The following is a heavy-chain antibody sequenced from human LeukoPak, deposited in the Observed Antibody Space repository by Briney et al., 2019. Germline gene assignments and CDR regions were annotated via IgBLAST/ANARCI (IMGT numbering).Heavy chain of an antibody. CDR2: IYPGDSDT. Sequence: PGESLKISCKGSGYSFTSYWIGWVCQMPGKGLEWMGIIYPGDSDTRYSPSFQGQVTISADKSISTAYLQWSSLKASDTAMYYCARSYCSSTSCSNGWDYWGQGTLVTVSS. V-gene: IGHV5-51*01. CDR1: GYSFTSYW. CDR3: ARSYCSSTSCSNGWDY. J-gene: IGHJ4*02. D-gene: IGHD2-2*01.